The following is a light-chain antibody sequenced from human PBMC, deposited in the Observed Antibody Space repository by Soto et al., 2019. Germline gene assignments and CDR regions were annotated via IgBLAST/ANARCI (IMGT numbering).Light chain of an antibody. CDR1: SSDVGSYDY. J-gene: IGLJ1*01. CDR3: CAFSTRGTHV. CDR2: DVN. Sequence: QSVLTQPASVSGSPGQPITFSCTGTSSDVGSYDYVSWHQQHPGKAPKLIIYDVNNRPSGVPSRFSGSKSGNTASLTISGLKTEDEADYYCCAFSTRGTHVFVTGTKVTVL. V-gene: IGLV2-14*03.